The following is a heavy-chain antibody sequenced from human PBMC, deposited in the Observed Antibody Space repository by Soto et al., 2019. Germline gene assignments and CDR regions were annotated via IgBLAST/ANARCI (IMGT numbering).Heavy chain of an antibody. J-gene: IGHJ4*02. CDR3: AGDLGEVRYGSGSYRY. V-gene: IGHV1-69*01. D-gene: IGHD3-10*01. CDR1: GGTFSSYA. Sequence: QVQLVQSGAEVKKPGSSVKVSCKASGGTFSSYAISWVRQAPGQGLEWMGGIIPIFGTANYAQKFQGRVTITADESTSTADMELSSLRSEDTAVYYCAGDLGEVRYGSGSYRYWGQGTLVTVSS. CDR2: IIPIFGTA.